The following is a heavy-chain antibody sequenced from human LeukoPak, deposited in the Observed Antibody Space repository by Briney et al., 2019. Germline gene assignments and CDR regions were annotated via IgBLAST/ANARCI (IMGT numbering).Heavy chain of an antibody. CDR3: ARDRDTWIRLGY. CDR2: IIPILGIA. V-gene: IGHV1-69*04. CDR1: GGTFSSYA. Sequence: SVKVSCKASGGTFSSYAISWVRQAPGQGLEWMGRIIPILGIANYAQKFQGRVTITADKSTSTAYMELSSLRSEDTAVYYCARDRDTWIRLGYWGQGTLVTVSS. D-gene: IGHD5-18*01. J-gene: IGHJ4*02.